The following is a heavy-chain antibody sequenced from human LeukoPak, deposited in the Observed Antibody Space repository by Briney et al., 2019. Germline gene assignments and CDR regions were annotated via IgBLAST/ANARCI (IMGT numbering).Heavy chain of an antibody. CDR2: ISYSGST. Sequence: SETLSLTCTVSGGSISSSGYYWDWIRQPPGKGLEWIGRISYSGSTYYNPSLKSRVTISVDTSKNQFSLKLSSVTAADTAVYYFARQVAAYNSYYYYYMDVWGKGTTVTVSS. V-gene: IGHV4-39*01. D-gene: IGHD6-19*01. CDR3: ARQVAAYNSYYYYYMDV. CDR1: GGSISSSGYY. J-gene: IGHJ6*03.